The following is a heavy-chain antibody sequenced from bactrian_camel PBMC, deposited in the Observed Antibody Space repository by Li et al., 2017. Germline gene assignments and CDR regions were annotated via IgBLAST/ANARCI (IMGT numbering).Heavy chain of an antibody. CDR2: ISTGGSST. Sequence: HVQLVESGGGSVEAGGSLKLSCVAVQDTTKRNAMAWFRQAPGQKREAVAAISTGGSSTMYLDSVKGRFTISRESGKNTVHLQMNSLIPEDTGVYYCAGDRPYGAWYMESEYRYWGRGTQVTVS. D-gene: IGHD6*01. CDR1: QDTTKRNA. CDR3: AGDRPYGAWYMESEYRY. V-gene: IGHV3S53*01. J-gene: IGHJ4*01.